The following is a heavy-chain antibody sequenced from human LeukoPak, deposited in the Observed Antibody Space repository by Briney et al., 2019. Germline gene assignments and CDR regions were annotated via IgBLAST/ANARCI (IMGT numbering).Heavy chain of an antibody. J-gene: IGHJ4*02. CDR1: GGSFSDYY. Sequence: SETLSLTCAVYGGSFSDYYWSWIRQPPGKGLEWIGEINHSGSTNYNPSLKSRVTISVDTSKNQFSLKLSSVTAADTAVYYCARQETWERSALIDYWGQGTLVTVSS. V-gene: IGHV4-34*01. CDR2: INHSGST. CDR3: ARQETWERSALIDY. D-gene: IGHD1-1*01.